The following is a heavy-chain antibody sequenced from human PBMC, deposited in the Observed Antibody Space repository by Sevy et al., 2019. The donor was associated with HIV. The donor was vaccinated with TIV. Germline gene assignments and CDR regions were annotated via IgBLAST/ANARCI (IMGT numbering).Heavy chain of an antibody. CDR2: ISSSSSYI. D-gene: IGHD6-13*01. V-gene: IGHV3-21*01. CDR3: ARDPRCSLLIAAAGNEGFDY. Sequence: GGSLRLSCPASGFTFSSYSMNWVRQAPGKGLEWVSSISSSSSYIYYADSVKGRFTISRDNAKNSLYLQMNSLRAEDTAVYYCARDPRCSLLIAAAGNEGFDYWGQGTLVTVSS. CDR1: GFTFSSYS. J-gene: IGHJ4*02.